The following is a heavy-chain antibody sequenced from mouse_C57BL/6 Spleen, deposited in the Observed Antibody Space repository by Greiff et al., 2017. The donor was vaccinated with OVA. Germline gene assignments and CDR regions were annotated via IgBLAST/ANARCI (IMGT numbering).Heavy chain of an antibody. Sequence: QVQLQQPGAELVKPGASVKMSCKASGYTFTSYWITWVKQRPGQGLEWIGDIYPGSGSTNYNEKFKSKATLTVDTSSSTAYMQLSSLTSEDSAVDYCARSKNYGIYFDYWGQGTTLTVSS. J-gene: IGHJ2*01. CDR1: GYTFTSYW. D-gene: IGHD1-1*01. CDR3: ARSKNYGIYFDY. CDR2: IYPGSGST. V-gene: IGHV1-55*01.